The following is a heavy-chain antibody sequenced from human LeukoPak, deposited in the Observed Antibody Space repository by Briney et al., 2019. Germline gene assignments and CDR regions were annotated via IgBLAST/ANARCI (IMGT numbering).Heavy chain of an antibody. J-gene: IGHJ4*02. CDR2: IYYSGST. CDR1: GGSISSYY. CDR3: ARGGGNPHFDY. Sequence: SETLSLTCTVSGGSISSYYWSWIRQPPGKGLEWIGYIYYSGSTNYNPSLKSRVTISVDTSKNQFSLKLSSVTAADTAVYYCARGGGNPHFDYWGQGTLVTVSS. V-gene: IGHV4-59*01. D-gene: IGHD3-16*01.